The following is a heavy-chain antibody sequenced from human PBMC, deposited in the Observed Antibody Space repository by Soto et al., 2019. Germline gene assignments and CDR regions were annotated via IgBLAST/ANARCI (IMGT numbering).Heavy chain of an antibody. D-gene: IGHD5-12*01. Sequence: NPSETLSLTCTVSGGSISGNYWSWIRQPAGSGLEWIGRVNASGNKNYNLSLKSRVSMSVDTSKNQLSLKLSSVTAADTAVYYCAREGQGYNLVVFDLWGQGTLVTVSS. V-gene: IGHV4-4*07. CDR1: GGSISGNY. J-gene: IGHJ4*02. CDR2: VNASGNK. CDR3: AREGQGYNLVVFDL.